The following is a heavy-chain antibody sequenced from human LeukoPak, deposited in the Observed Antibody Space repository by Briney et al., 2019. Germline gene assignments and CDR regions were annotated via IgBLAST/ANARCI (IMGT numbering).Heavy chain of an antibody. CDR2: INPNSGGT. J-gene: IGHJ4*02. CDR3: ARGEKLPRLIAVAG. V-gene: IGHV1-2*02. CDR1: GYTFTDYY. D-gene: IGHD6-19*01. Sequence: SVKVSCKASGYTFTDYYMHWVRQAPGQGLEWMGWINPNSGGTNYAQKFQGRVTMTRDTSSSTAYMELGSLRSDDTAVYYCARGEKLPRLIAVAGWGQGTLVTVSS.